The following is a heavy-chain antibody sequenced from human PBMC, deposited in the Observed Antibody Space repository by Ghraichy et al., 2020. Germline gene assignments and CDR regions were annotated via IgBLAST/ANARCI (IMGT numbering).Heavy chain of an antibody. CDR3: ARAGGPGTVDY. Sequence: GESLNISCAASGFTSNYYWMSWVRQAPGKGLEWVANINHDGSQKYYVDSVMGRFTMSRDNAKNSLYLQMNSLRAEDTAVYYCARAGGPGTVDYWGQGTLVTVSS. D-gene: IGHD2-8*02. J-gene: IGHJ4*02. V-gene: IGHV3-7*03. CDR1: GFTSNYYW. CDR2: INHDGSQK.